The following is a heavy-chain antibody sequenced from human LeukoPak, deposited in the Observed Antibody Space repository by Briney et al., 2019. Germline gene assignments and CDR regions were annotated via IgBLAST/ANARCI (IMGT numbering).Heavy chain of an antibody. V-gene: IGHV4-39*01. CDR2: IYYSGST. J-gene: IGHJ5*02. CDR3: ANQLGSWVQNWFDP. CDR1: GGFISSSSYY. Sequence: RPSETLSLTCTVSGGFISSSSYYWGWIRQPPGKGLEWIGSIYYSGSTYYNPSLKSRVTISVDTSKNQFSLKLSSVTAADTAVYYCANQLGSWVQNWFDPWGQGTLVTVSS. D-gene: IGHD6-13*01.